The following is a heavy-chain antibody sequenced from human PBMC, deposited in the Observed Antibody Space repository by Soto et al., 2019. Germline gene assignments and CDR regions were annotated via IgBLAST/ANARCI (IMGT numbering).Heavy chain of an antibody. D-gene: IGHD1-1*01. Sequence: QVQLQQWGAGLLKPSETLSLTCAVYGGSFSGYYWSWIRQPPGKGLEWIGEINHSGSTNYNPSLKSRVTISVDTSKNQFSLKLSSVTAADTAVYYCARNHLLKNCGRLMDVWGKGTTVTVSS. V-gene: IGHV4-34*01. CDR3: ARNHLLKNCGRLMDV. CDR1: GGSFSGYY. CDR2: INHSGST. J-gene: IGHJ6*03.